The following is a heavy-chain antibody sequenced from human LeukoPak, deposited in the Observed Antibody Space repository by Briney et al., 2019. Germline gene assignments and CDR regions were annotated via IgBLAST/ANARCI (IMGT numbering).Heavy chain of an antibody. J-gene: IGHJ6*02. CDR3: AGAYYYYGMDV. Sequence: GGSLRLSCAASGFTFDDYAMLWVRQAPGKGLEWVSGISWDSGSIGYADSVKGRFTNSRDNAKNSLYLQMNSLRAEDTALYYCAGAYYYYGMDVWGQGTTVTVSS. V-gene: IGHV3-9*01. CDR1: GFTFDDYA. CDR2: ISWDSGSI.